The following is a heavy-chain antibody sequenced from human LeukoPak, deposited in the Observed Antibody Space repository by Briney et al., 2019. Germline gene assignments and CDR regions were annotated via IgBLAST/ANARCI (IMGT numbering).Heavy chain of an antibody. V-gene: IGHV1-69*05. CDR1: GGTFSRYA. Sequence: SVKVSCKASGGTFSRYAISWGRQAPGQGGEWMGGIIPIFGTANYAQKLQGRVTITTEENKRRAYMELSSLRSEGTAVYYCAREAYYDSSGSYYFDYWGQGTLVTVSS. J-gene: IGHJ4*02. CDR3: AREAYYDSSGSYYFDY. CDR2: IIPIFGTA. D-gene: IGHD3-22*01.